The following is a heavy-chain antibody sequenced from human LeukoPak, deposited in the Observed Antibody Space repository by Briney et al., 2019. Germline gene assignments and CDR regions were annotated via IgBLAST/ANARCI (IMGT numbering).Heavy chain of an antibody. CDR2: INPNSGGT. CDR3: ARVRSRSGWFDY. Sequence: VASVKVSCKASGYTFTGYYMHWVRQAPGQGLEWMGWINPNSGGTNYAQKFQGRVTMTRDTSISTAYMELSRLRSDDTAVYYCARVRSRSGWFDYWGQGTLVTVSS. V-gene: IGHV1-2*02. J-gene: IGHJ4*02. CDR1: GYTFTGYY. D-gene: IGHD6-19*01.